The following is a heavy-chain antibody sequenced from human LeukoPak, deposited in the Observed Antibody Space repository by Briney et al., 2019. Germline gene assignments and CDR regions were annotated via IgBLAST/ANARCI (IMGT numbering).Heavy chain of an antibody. CDR2: ISNNGGRT. D-gene: IGHD3-10*01. CDR1: GFTFSDYA. Sequence: PGGSLRLSCAASGFTFSDYATSWVRQAPGKGLEWVSGISNNGGRTDYADSVKGRFTISRDNSKNTLYLQMSSLRAEDTAVYYCAKGRGSGSYFGIDPWGQGTLVTVSS. J-gene: IGHJ5*02. CDR3: AKGRGSGSYFGIDP. V-gene: IGHV3-23*01.